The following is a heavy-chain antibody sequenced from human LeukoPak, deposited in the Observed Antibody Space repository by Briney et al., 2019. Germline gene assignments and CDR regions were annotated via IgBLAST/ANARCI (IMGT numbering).Heavy chain of an antibody. D-gene: IGHD6-6*01. J-gene: IGHJ3*02. CDR1: GFTFDDYA. CDR3: AKSLSIAAPTGAFDI. Sequence: GGSLRLSCAASGFTFDDYAMHWVRQAPGKGLEWVSGISWNSGSIGYADSVKGRFTISRDSAKNSLYLQMNSLRAEDMALYYCAKSLSIAAPTGAFDIWGQGTMVTVSS. V-gene: IGHV3-9*03. CDR2: ISWNSGSI.